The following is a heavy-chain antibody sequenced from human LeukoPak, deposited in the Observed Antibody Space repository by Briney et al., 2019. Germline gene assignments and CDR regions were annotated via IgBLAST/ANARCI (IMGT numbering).Heavy chain of an antibody. D-gene: IGHD3-16*01. Sequence: PSETLSLTCAVSGGSISSGGYSWSWIRLPPGKGLEWIGYIYYSGSTYYNPSLKSRLTISVHTSKNQFSLKLSSVTAADTAVYYCARVKDPGGYYYYYYMDIWGKGNTVTVSS. CDR1: GGSISSGGYS. V-gene: IGHV4-30-4*07. CDR3: ARVKDPGGYYYYYYMDI. J-gene: IGHJ6*03. CDR2: IYYSGST.